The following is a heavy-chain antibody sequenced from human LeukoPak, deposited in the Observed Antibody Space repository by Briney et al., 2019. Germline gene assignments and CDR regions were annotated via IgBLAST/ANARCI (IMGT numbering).Heavy chain of an antibody. CDR3: TTAVGSGTSLDY. D-gene: IGHD3-10*01. Sequence: GGSLRLSCAASGFTFSNAWVSWVRQAPGKGLEWVGRIKSKTDGGTTDYAAPVKGRFTISRDDSKNTLYLQMNSLKTEDTAVYYCTTAVGSGTSLDYWGQGTLVTVSS. J-gene: IGHJ4*02. CDR1: GFTFSNAW. CDR2: IKSKTDGGTT. V-gene: IGHV3-15*01.